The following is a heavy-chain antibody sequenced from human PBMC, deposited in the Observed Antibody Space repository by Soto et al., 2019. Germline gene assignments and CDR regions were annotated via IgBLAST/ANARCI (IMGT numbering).Heavy chain of an antibody. CDR2: IYYSGST. D-gene: IGHD1-26*01. V-gene: IGHV4-39*01. J-gene: IGHJ6*02. Sequence: SDTMSLTCSVSYVSSRGSRYCLGWIRKPPGRGLEWVGNIYYSGSTYYTPALKSRVTLSVDTSKNQFSLNLNSVTAADTAVYYCARGGIPPSGYGIASAMDVWGQGTTVTVSS. CDR1: YVSSRGSRYC. CDR3: ARGGIPPSGYGIASAMDV.